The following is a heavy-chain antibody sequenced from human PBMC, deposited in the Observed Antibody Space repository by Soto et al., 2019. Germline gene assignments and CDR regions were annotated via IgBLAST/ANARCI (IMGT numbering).Heavy chain of an antibody. Sequence: SETLSLTCTVSGGSISSGGYYWSWIRQHPGKGLEWIGYIYYSGSTYYNPSLKSRFSLSLDTSKNLFSLNLSSVTAAVSSVYYCARAEAPWELRGWFDPWGQGTLVTVS. D-gene: IGHD1-7*01. J-gene: IGHJ5*02. V-gene: IGHV4-31*03. CDR3: ARAEAPWELRGWFDP. CDR2: IYYSGST. CDR1: GGSISSGGYY.